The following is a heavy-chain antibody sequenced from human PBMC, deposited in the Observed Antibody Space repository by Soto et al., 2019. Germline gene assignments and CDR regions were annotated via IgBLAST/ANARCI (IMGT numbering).Heavy chain of an antibody. V-gene: IGHV3-74*01. D-gene: IGHD6-13*01. J-gene: IGHJ3*02. CDR3: ARGIARDAFDI. CDR2: INSDGSST. CDR1: GFTFSSYW. Sequence: PGGSLRLSCAASGFTFSSYWMHWVRQAPGKGLVWVSRINSDGSSTSYADSVKGRFTISRDNTKNTLYLQMNSLRAEDTAVYYCARGIARDAFDIWGQGTMVTVSS.